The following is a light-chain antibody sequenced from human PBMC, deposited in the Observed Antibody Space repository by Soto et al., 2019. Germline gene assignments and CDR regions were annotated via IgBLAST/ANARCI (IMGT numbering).Light chain of an antibody. CDR1: RSKIGAGYD. V-gene: IGLV1-40*01. CDR3: QSHDSSLSGHV. Sequence: QAALTQAPSIAWGPGQKVTLPFTGGRSKIGAGYDVHWYQQLPGTAPKLLIYGNSNRPSGVPDRFSGSKSGTSASLAITGLQAEDEADYYCQSHDSSLSGHVFGTGTKVTVL. J-gene: IGLJ1*01. CDR2: GNS.